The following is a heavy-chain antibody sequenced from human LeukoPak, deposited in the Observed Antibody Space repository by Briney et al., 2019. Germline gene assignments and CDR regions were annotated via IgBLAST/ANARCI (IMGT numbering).Heavy chain of an antibody. Sequence: GGSLRLSCAASGFTFSSYAMSWVRQAPGKGLEWVSAISGSGGSTYYADSVKGRFTISRDNSKNTLYLQMNSLRAEDTAVYYCAKTLIYGDTWGRGYFDYWGQGTLVTVSS. J-gene: IGHJ4*02. CDR2: ISGSGGST. V-gene: IGHV3-23*01. CDR1: GFTFSSYA. D-gene: IGHD4-17*01. CDR3: AKTLIYGDTWGRGYFDY.